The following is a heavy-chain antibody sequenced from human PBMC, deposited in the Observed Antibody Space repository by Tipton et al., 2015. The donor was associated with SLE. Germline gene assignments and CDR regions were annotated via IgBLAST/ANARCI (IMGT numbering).Heavy chain of an antibody. D-gene: IGHD7-27*01. CDR3: ARDKFWAFDY. CDR2: TYYKSQWFD. Sequence: PGLVKPSQTLSLTCVISGDSVSSNTVAWNWIRQSPSRGLEWLGRTYYKSQWFDKYAESVRGRITISPDTANNQFSLHLTSVTHEDTAVYYCARDKFWAFDYWGQGALVTVSS. CDR1: GDSVSSNTVA. V-gene: IGHV6-1*01. J-gene: IGHJ4*02.